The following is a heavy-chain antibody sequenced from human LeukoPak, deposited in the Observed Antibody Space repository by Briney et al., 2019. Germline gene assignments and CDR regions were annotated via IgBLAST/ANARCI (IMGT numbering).Heavy chain of an antibody. Sequence: GGSLRLSCAASGFTFSSYSMNWVRQAPGKGLEWVSYISSSSSIIYYADSVKGRFTISRDNAKNSLYVQMNSLRAEDTAVYYCARGLEYYAPFEYWGQGTPVTVSS. CDR3: ARGLEYYAPFEY. V-gene: IGHV3-48*01. CDR2: ISSSSSII. J-gene: IGHJ4*02. CDR1: GFTFSSYS. D-gene: IGHD3-3*01.